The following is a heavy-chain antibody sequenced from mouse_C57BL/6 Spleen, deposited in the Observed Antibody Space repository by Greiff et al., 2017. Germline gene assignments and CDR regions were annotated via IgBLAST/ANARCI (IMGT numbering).Heavy chain of an antibody. Sequence: VQLKESGPELVKPGASVKISCKASGYSFTGYYMNWVKQSPEKSLEWIGEINPSTGGTTYNQKFKAKATLTVDKSSSTAYMQLKSLTSEDSAVYYCARSSVYYGNSYAMDYWGQGTSVTVSS. CDR3: ARSSVYYGNSYAMDY. CDR1: GYSFTGYY. J-gene: IGHJ4*01. CDR2: INPSTGGT. D-gene: IGHD2-1*01. V-gene: IGHV1-42*01.